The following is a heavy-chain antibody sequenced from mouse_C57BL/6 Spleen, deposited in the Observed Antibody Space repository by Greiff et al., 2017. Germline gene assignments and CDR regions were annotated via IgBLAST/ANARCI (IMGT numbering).Heavy chain of an antibody. CDR2: INPNNGGT. CDR1: GYTFTDYY. Sequence: EVKLVESGPELVKPGASVKISCKASGYTFTDYYMNWVKQSHGKSLEWIGDINPNNGGTSYNQKFKGKATLTVDKSSSTAYMELRSLTSEDSAVYYCARLRYFDYWGQGTTLTVSS. CDR3: ARLRYFDY. D-gene: IGHD2-12*01. J-gene: IGHJ2*01. V-gene: IGHV1-26*01.